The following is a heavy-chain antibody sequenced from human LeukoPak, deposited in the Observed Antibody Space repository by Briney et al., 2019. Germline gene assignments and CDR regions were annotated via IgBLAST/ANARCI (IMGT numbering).Heavy chain of an antibody. CDR1: GGSVSSGSYY. CDR2: IYYSGST. V-gene: IGHV4-30-4*08. J-gene: IGHJ4*02. Sequence: PSETLSLTCTVSGGSVSSGSYYWSWIRQPPGKGLEWIGYIYYSGSTYYNPSLKSRVTISVDTSKNQFSLKLSSVTAADTAVYYCARANQERAAEFDYWGQGTLVTVSS. D-gene: IGHD1-1*01. CDR3: ARANQERAAEFDY.